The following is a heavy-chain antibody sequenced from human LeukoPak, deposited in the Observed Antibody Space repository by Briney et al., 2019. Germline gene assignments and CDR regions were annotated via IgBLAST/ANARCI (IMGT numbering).Heavy chain of an antibody. D-gene: IGHD2-15*01. CDR1: GGSISSGDYY. V-gene: IGHV4-30-4*01. CDR2: IYYSGST. Sequence: SETLSLTCTVSGGSISSGDYYWSWIRQPPGKGLEWIGYIYYSGSTYHNPSLKSRVTISVDTSKNQFSLKLSSVTAADTAAYYCAREPEEVCSGGSCYSWFDPWGQGTLVTVSS. J-gene: IGHJ5*02. CDR3: AREPEEVCSGGSCYSWFDP.